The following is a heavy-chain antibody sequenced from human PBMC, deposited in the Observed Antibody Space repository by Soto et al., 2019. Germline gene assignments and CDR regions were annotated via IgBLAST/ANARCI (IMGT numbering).Heavy chain of an antibody. CDR2: IDWDDDK. CDR1: GFSLSTSGMC. Sequence: SGPTLVNRTETLTLTCTFSGFSLSTSGMCVSWIRQPPGKALEWLARIDWDDDKYYSTSLKTRLTISKDTSKNQVVLTMTNMDPVDTATYYCARISTTVTLYDYWGQGTLVTVSS. V-gene: IGHV2-70*11. D-gene: IGHD4-17*01. CDR3: ARISTTVTLYDY. J-gene: IGHJ4*02.